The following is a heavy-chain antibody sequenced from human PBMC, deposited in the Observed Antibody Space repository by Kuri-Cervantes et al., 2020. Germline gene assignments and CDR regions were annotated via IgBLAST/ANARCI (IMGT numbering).Heavy chain of an antibody. J-gene: IGHJ4*02. CDR3: ARDEYYYGSIGYSLPY. CDR1: GFTFSSYS. V-gene: IGHV3-21*01. CDR2: ISSSSSYI. D-gene: IGHD3-22*01. Sequence: GESLKISCAASGFTFSSYSMNWVRQAPGKGLEWVSSISSSSSYIYYADSVKCRFTISRDNSKNTLYLQMNSLRAEDKAVYYFARDEYYYGSIGYSLPYWGQGTLVTVSS.